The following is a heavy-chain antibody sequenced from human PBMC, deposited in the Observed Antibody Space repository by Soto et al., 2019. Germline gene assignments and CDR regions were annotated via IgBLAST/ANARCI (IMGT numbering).Heavy chain of an antibody. J-gene: IGHJ5*02. D-gene: IGHD3-16*01. CDR2: IYYSGST. Sequence: PSETLSLTCTVSGGSISSYYWSWIRQPPGKGLEWIGYIYYSGSTNYNPSLKSRVTISVDTSKNQFSLKLSSVTAADTAVYYCARDVEGGNWFDPWGQGTLVTVS. CDR1: GGSISSYY. V-gene: IGHV4-59*01. CDR3: ARDVEGGNWFDP.